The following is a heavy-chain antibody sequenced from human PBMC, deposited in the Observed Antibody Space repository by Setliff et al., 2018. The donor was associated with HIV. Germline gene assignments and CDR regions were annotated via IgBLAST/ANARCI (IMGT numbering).Heavy chain of an antibody. CDR2: INAGNGNT. CDR1: GYTFTSYP. J-gene: IGHJ3*02. CDR3: ARDPSYSPYYDFWSGYYPHDALDI. D-gene: IGHD3-3*01. Sequence: PSVKVSCKGSGYTFTSYPIHWVRQAPGQRLEWMGWINAGNGNTKYSQRFQGRVTITRDTSTSTVYMELSSLRSEDTAIYYCARDPSYSPYYDFWSGYYPHDALDIWGQGTMVTVS. V-gene: IGHV1-3*01.